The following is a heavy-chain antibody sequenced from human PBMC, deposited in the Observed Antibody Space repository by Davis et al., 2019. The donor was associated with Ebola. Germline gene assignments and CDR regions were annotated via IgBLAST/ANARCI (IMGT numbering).Heavy chain of an antibody. J-gene: IGHJ6*03. CDR1: GYTFTGYY. CDR2: IIPIFSTA. V-gene: IGHV1-69*13. D-gene: IGHD2-21*01. CDR3: ARLGAYCGGDCDPGYYYYYMDV. Sequence: SVKVSCKASGYTFTGYYMQWVRQAPGQGLEWMGGIIPIFSTANYAQKFQGRVTITADESTSTAYMELSSLRSEDTAVYYCARLGAYCGGDCDPGYYYYYMDVWGKGTTVTVSS.